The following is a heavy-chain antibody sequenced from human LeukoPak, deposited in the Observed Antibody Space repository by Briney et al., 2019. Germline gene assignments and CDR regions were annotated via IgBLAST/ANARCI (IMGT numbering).Heavy chain of an antibody. CDR3: ARGPADMVPDY. CDR2: MSPNRGNT. CDR1: GDTFTSYD. J-gene: IGHJ4*01. V-gene: IGHV1-8*01. Sequence: ASVKVSCKASGDTFTSYDINWVRQATGQGLEWIGWMSPNRGNTGYAQKFQGRVTITRNSSISTAYMELSSLRSEDTDVYYCARGPADMVPDYWGQGTLVTVSS. D-gene: IGHD5-18*01.